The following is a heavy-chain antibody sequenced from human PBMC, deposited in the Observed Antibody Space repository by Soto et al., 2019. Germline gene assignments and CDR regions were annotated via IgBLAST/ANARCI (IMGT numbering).Heavy chain of an antibody. V-gene: IGHV4-61*01. J-gene: IGHJ6*02. D-gene: IGHD6-19*01. CDR2: IYYSGST. CDR3: ARGIEGWYQGRYYYGMDV. Sequence: QVQLQESGPGLVKPSETLSLTCTVSGGSVSSGSYYWSWIRQPPGKGLEWIGYIYYSGSTNYNPSLQRRVTISADTSKNQSSLKLSPVTAADTAVYYCARGIEGWYQGRYYYGMDVWGQGTTVTVSS. CDR1: GGSVSSGSYY.